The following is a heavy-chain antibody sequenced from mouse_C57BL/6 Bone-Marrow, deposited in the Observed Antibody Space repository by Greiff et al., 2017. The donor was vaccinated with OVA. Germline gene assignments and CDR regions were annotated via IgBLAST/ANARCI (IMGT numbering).Heavy chain of an antibody. CDR1: GYTFTSYW. Sequence: QVQLQQPGAELVKPGASVKMSCKASGYTFTSYWITWVKQRPGQGLEWIGDIYPGSGSTNYNEKFKSKATLTVDTSSSTAYMQLSSLTSEDSAVYYCARSVAAQAIAWFAYWGQGTLVTVSA. D-gene: IGHD3-2*02. J-gene: IGHJ3*01. CDR2: IYPGSGST. CDR3: ARSVAAQAIAWFAY. V-gene: IGHV1-55*01.